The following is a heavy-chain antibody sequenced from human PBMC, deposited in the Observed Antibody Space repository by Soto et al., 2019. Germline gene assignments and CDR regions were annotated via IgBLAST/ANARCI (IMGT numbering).Heavy chain of an antibody. V-gene: IGHV1-18*01. J-gene: IGHJ6*02. CDR1: GYRFETYA. CDR2: TSSYNTDT. CDR3: ARGHGVIIGAMDV. D-gene: IGHD3-3*01. Sequence: QVQLVHSGGEVKKPAASVKVSCKSSGYRFETYAMNLVRQAPGQGLEWMGGTSSYNTDTFYADKFQDRVSMTTDTSTGTAYMELRSLSSDDTAVYYCARGHGVIIGAMDVWGQGTAVTVSS.